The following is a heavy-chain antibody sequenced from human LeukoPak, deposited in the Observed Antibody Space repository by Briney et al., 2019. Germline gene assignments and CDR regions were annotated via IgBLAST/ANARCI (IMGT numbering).Heavy chain of an antibody. CDR2: IIPIFGTA. J-gene: IGHJ6*02. D-gene: IGHD5-18*01. V-gene: IGHV1-69*13. CDR3: ARPNGGYSYGNQYYYGMDV. CDR1: GGTFSSYA. Sequence: RASVTVSCKASGGTFSSYAISWVRQAPGQGLEWMGGIIPIFGTANYAQKFQGRVTITADESTSTAYMELSSLRSEDTAVYYCARPNGGYSYGNQYYYGMDVWGQGTTVTVSS.